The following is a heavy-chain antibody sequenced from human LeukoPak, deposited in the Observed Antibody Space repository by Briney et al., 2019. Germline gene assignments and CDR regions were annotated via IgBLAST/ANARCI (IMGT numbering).Heavy chain of an antibody. CDR1: GGSIRSSYYY. CDR2: IYDSGST. CDR3: ARGGSGWYELFYDY. V-gene: IGHV4-39*01. D-gene: IGHD6-19*01. Sequence: SETLSLTCTVSGGSIRSSYYYWGWIRQPPGKGLEWIGSIYDSGSTYYNPSLESRVTISVDTSKNQFSLKLNSVTAADTAVYYCARGGSGWYELFYDYWGQGTLVTVSS. J-gene: IGHJ4*02.